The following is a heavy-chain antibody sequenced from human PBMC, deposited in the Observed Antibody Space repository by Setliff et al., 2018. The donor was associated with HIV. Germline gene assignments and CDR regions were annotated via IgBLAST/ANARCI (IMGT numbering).Heavy chain of an antibody. V-gene: IGHV4-59*11. J-gene: IGHJ4*02. CDR3: ARTGALMENYFDY. D-gene: IGHD7-27*01. Sequence: PSETLSLTRTVSGGSISSHYWSWIRQPPGKGLEWIGSIYYSGSTNYNPSLKSRVTISVDTSKNQFSLKLSSVTAADTAVYYCARTGALMENYFDYWGQGTLVTVSS. CDR2: IYYSGST. CDR1: GGSISSHY.